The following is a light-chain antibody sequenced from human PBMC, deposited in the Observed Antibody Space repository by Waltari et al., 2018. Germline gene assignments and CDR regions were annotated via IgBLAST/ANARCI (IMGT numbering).Light chain of an antibody. CDR2: RNN. J-gene: IGLJ3*02. CDR1: SSNIGNNH. Sequence: QSVMTQPPSASGTPGQRVTIPCSGRSSNIGNNHLSWYQQRPGAAPKLLIYRNNQRPSGVPDRFSVSKSGTSASLAISGLRSEDEADYYCGGWDDSLNGWVFGGGTKLTVL. V-gene: IGLV1-47*01. CDR3: GGWDDSLNGWV.